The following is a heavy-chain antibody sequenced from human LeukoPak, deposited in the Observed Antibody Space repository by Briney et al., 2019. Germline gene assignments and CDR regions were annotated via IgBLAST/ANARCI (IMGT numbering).Heavy chain of an antibody. V-gene: IGHV1-8*01. CDR1: GYTFTSYD. CDR2: MNPNSGNT. CDR3: ARVGIGSSTAYGSATFDY. Sequence: ASVKVSCKASGYTFTSYDINWVRQATGQGLEWMGWMNPNSGNTGYAQKFQGRVTMTRNTSISTAYMELSSLRSEDTAVYYCARVGIGSSTAYGSATFDYWGQGTLVTVSS. J-gene: IGHJ4*02. D-gene: IGHD2-2*01.